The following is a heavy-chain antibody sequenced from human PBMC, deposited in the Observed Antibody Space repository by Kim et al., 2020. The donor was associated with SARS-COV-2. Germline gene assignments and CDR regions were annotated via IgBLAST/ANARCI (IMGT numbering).Heavy chain of an antibody. V-gene: IGHV3-15*01. Sequence: GGSLRLSCAASGFTFSNAWMSWVRQAPGKGLEWVGHMKSKTDGGTADYAAPVKGRFTISRDDSKNTLYLQMNSLKNEDTAVYYCTSLFATAMITRWGQGTLVTVSS. CDR1: GFTFSNAW. J-gene: IGHJ4*02. D-gene: IGHD5-18*01. CDR3: TSLFATAMITR. CDR2: MKSKTDGGTA.